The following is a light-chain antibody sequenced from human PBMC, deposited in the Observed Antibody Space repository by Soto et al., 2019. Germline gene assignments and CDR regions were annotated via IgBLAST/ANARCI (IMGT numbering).Light chain of an antibody. J-gene: IGKJ1*01. CDR1: QTISSS. CDR2: KSS. Sequence: DIKMTQSPATLSVSLGDRATLTCRASQTISSSLAWYQQKPGKARKLMYYKSSRLKSGVPWRCSGSGSGTEFTTTISSQQADDFATYCWQHYNSYLEAFGQGTKVDIK. CDR3: QHYNSYLEA. V-gene: IGKV1-5*03.